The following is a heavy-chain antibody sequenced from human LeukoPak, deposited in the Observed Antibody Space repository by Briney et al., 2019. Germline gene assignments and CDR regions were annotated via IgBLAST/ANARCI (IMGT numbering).Heavy chain of an antibody. CDR3: ARHVRGKLMVYAIPSTPFDY. D-gene: IGHD2-8*01. J-gene: IGHJ4*02. Sequence: PSETLSLTCTVSGGSISSSSYYWGWIRQPPGKGLEWIGSIYYSGSTYYNPSLKSRVTISVDTSKNQFSLKLSSVTAADTAVYYCARHVRGKLMVYAIPSTPFDYWGQGTLVTVSS. V-gene: IGHV4-39*01. CDR2: IYYSGST. CDR1: GGSISSSSYY.